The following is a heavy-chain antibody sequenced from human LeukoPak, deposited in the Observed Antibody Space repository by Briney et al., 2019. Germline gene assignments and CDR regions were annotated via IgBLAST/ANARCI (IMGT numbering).Heavy chain of an antibody. CDR2: ISVYNGNT. CDR3: ARDTFDDSSGYHGPIDY. J-gene: IGHJ4*02. CDR1: GYTFSSYG. Sequence: GASVKVSCKASGYTFSSYGISWVRQAPGQGLEWMGWISVYNGNTNYAQNLQGRVTMTTDTSTSTAYMELRSLRSDDTAVYYCARDTFDDSSGYHGPIDYWGQGTLVTVSS. V-gene: IGHV1-18*01. D-gene: IGHD3-22*01.